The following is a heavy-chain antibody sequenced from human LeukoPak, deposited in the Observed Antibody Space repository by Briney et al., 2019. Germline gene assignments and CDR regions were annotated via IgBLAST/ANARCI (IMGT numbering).Heavy chain of an antibody. Sequence: SETLSLTCADNGGSFSGYYWSWIRQPPGKGLEWIGEINHSGSTNYNPSLKSRVTISVDTSKNQFSLKLSSVTAADTAVYYCARGRYYDYWSGYYTGGYFDYWGQGTLVTVSS. CDR3: ARGRYYDYWSGYYTGGYFDY. V-gene: IGHV4-34*01. CDR1: GGSFSGYY. CDR2: INHSGST. D-gene: IGHD3-3*01. J-gene: IGHJ4*02.